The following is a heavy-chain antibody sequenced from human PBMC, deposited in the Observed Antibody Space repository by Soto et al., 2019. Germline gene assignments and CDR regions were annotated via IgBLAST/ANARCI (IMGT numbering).Heavy chain of an antibody. V-gene: IGHV4-59*08. D-gene: IGHD1-1*01. CDR1: GGSISSYY. CDR3: ARHVLSRTRKWFDP. CDR2: IYYSGST. J-gene: IGHJ5*02. Sequence: PSETLSLTCTVSGGSISSYYWSWIRQPPGKGLEWIGYIYYSGSTNYNPSLKSRVTISVDTSKNQFSLKLSSVTAADTAVYYCARHVLSRTRKWFDPWGQGTLVTVSS.